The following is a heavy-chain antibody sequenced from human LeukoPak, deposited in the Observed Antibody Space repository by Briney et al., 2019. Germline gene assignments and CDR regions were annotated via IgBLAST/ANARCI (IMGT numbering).Heavy chain of an antibody. V-gene: IGHV3-11*06. J-gene: IGHJ4*02. CDR2: ISSSSSYI. CDR1: GFTFSDYY. CDR3: ARGAYYDSSGWGNYFDY. Sequence: GGSLRLSCAASGFTFSDYYMSWIRQAPGKGLEWGSSISSSSSYIYYADSVKGRFTISRDNAKNSLYLQMNSLRAEDTAVYYCARGAYYDSSGWGNYFDYWGQGTLVTVSS. D-gene: IGHD3-22*01.